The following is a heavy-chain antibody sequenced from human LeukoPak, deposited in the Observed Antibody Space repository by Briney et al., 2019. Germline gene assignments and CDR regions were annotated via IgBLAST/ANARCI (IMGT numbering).Heavy chain of an antibody. D-gene: IGHD4-11*01. V-gene: IGHV4-59*01. CDR1: GGSISSYY. Sequence: SETLSLTCTVSGGSISSYYWSWIRQPAGKGLEWIGYIYYSGSTNYNPSLKSRVTISVDTSKNQFSLKLSSVTAADTAVYYCASETVTHEGAFDIWGQGTMVTVSS. CDR2: IYYSGST. CDR3: ASETVTHEGAFDI. J-gene: IGHJ3*02.